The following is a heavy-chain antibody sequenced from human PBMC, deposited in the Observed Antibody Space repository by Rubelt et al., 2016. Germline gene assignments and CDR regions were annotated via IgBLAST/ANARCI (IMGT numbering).Heavy chain of an antibody. CDR1: GYSISDGYY. D-gene: IGHD3-22*01. J-gene: IGHJ6*04. Sequence: QVQLQESSPGQLKPSETLSLICSVSGYSISDGYYWGWVRQTPTKGFEWIGNIHHSGSTNYNPSLGGRVSISLDTSKNQFSLKLTSVTAEESAVYVCARSRDTYYYDMDVWGKETSVPVSS. V-gene: IGHV4-38-2*01. CDR3: ARSRDTYYYDMDV. CDR2: IHHSGST.